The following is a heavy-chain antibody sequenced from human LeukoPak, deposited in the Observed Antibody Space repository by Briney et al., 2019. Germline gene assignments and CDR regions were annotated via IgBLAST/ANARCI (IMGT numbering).Heavy chain of an antibody. J-gene: IGHJ4*02. V-gene: IGHV1-69*02. CDR2: IIPILVIA. CDR3: ARSPASGSYHQGRHGRDY. D-gene: IGHD1-26*01. CDR1: RGTFSSYT. Sequence: SVKISSTASRGTFSSYTIRWVRQAPGQKLEWMGRIIPILVIAKSAHRFQSRVTLTPYTYTSTAPTELSALRSQETAAYYCARSPASGSYHQGRHGRDYWGQGTLVTVSS.